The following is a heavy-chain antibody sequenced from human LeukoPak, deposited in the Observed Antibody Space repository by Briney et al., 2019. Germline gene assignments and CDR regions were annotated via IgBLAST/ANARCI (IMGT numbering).Heavy chain of an antibody. Sequence: GGSLRLSCAASGFTFSSYEMNWVRQAPGKGLQWVSYITSTGTTIHYADSVKGRFTISRDNANNSLFLQMNSLRAEDTAVYYCARIYSSGRGNDALDIWGQGTMVSVSS. CDR2: ITSTGTTI. V-gene: IGHV3-48*03. D-gene: IGHD6-19*01. J-gene: IGHJ3*02. CDR1: GFTFSSYE. CDR3: ARIYSSGRGNDALDI.